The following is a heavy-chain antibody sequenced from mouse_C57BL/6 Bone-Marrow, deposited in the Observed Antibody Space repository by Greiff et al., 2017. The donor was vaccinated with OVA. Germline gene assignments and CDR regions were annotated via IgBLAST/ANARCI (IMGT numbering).Heavy chain of an antibody. Sequence: EVQVVESGAELVRPGASVKLSCTASGFNIKDDYMHWVKQRPEQGLEWIGWIDPENGDTEYASKFQGKATITADTSSNTAYLQLSSLTSEDTAVYYCTTWVFAYWGQGTLVTVSA. CDR1: GFNIKDDY. CDR2: IDPENGDT. V-gene: IGHV14-4*01. CDR3: TTWVFAY. J-gene: IGHJ3*01.